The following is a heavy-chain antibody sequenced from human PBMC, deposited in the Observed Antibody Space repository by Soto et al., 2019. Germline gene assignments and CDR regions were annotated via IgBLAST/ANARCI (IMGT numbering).Heavy chain of an antibody. CDR3: VRSGTSSGRFSDY. V-gene: IGHV5-51*01. Sequence: GESLKISCNGSGYTFTSYWIGWVRQMPGEGLEWMGVIYPSDSDIRYSPSFQGKVTISADKSITTAYLQWSSLKTADTAMYYCVRSGTSSGRFSDYWGQGTLVVVSS. CDR1: GYTFTSYW. CDR2: IYPSDSDI. D-gene: IGHD2-15*01. J-gene: IGHJ4*02.